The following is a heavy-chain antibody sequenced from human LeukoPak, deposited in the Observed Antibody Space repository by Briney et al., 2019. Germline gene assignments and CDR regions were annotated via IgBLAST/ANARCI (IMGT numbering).Heavy chain of an antibody. CDR2: ISYDGSNT. V-gene: IGHV3-30-3*01. CDR3: ARKLPAADY. D-gene: IGHD2-2*01. CDR1: GFTFSRNA. J-gene: IGHJ4*02. Sequence: PGRSLRLSCAASGFTFSRNAMHWVRQAPGKGLEWVAVISYDGSNTYYADSVKGRFTISRDNSKNTLYLQMNSLRAEDTAVYYCARKLPAADYWGQGTLVTVSS.